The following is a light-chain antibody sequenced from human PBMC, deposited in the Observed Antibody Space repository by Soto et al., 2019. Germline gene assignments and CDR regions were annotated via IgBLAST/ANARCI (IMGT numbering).Light chain of an antibody. CDR3: QQYRSSPRA. Sequence: EIVLTQSPGTLSLSPGERATLSCRASQSVSSNYLAWYQQKPGQAPRLLIYDASSRATGIPDRFSGSGSGTDFTLTISRLQPEDFVVYYCQQYRSSPRAFGRGTKVEIK. CDR2: DAS. J-gene: IGKJ1*01. CDR1: QSVSSNY. V-gene: IGKV3-20*01.